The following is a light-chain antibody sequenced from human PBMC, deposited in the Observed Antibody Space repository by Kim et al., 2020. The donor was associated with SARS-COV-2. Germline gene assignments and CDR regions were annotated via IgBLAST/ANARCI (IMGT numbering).Light chain of an antibody. CDR3: QQHKTWPYT. CDR1: ESIDRD. Sequence: EIVMTQSLATLSVSPGERVTLSCRASESIDRDLAWYQQKPGQAPRLLINDASTRAAGLPARFSGSGSGTEFTLTISSLQSEDFAVYYCQQHKTWPYTFGQGTKLEI. J-gene: IGKJ2*01. CDR2: DAS. V-gene: IGKV3-15*01.